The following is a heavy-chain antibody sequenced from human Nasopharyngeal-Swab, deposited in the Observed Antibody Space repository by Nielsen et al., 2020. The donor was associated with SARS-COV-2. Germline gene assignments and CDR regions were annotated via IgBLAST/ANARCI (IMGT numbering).Heavy chain of an antibody. J-gene: IGHJ5*01. CDR2: MSDSGDNI. CDR1: GFTFSSNA. V-gene: IGHV3-23*01. CDR3: AREGVKYQVLHNWFDS. D-gene: IGHD4/OR15-4a*01. Sequence: GESLKISCAASGFTFSSNAIRWVRQAPGKGLEWVSVMSDSGDNIHYADSVKGRFTISRDNSKNTVYLQMNSLRIEDTAVYYCAREGVKYQVLHNWFDSWGQGTLVTVSS.